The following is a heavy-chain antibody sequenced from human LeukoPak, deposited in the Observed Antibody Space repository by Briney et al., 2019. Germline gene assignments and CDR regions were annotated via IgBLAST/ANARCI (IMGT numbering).Heavy chain of an antibody. CDR3: ARTHCGVPSCSHDAFDG. CDR1: GYTFTSYA. D-gene: IGHD2-2*01. V-gene: IGHV1-3*01. J-gene: IGHJ3*01. Sequence: ASVKVSCKASGYTFTSYAMHWVRQAPGQRLEWMGWINAGNGNTKYSQKFQGRVTVTTDTSTSTAYMELRSLRSDDTAVYYCARTHCGVPSCSHDAFDGWGQGTMVTVSS. CDR2: INAGNGNT.